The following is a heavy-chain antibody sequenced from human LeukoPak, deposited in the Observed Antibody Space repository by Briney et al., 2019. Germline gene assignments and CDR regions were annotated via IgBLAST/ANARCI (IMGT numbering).Heavy chain of an antibody. CDR2: IYNSANT. CDR1: GDSISSSSYC. Sequence: SETLSLTCTASGDSISSSSYCWDWIRQPPGKGLEWIGNIYNSANTHYNPSLKTRITMSVDTSKNQFSLKLNSVTAADTGIYYCARHSRSAYTGYENAFDIWGQGTMVTVSS. CDR3: ARHSRSAYTGYENAFDI. J-gene: IGHJ3*02. D-gene: IGHD5-12*01. V-gene: IGHV4-39*01.